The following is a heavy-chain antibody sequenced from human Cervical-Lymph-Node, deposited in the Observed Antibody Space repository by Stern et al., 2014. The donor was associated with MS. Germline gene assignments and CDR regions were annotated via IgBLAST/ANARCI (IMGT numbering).Heavy chain of an antibody. V-gene: IGHV2-5*02. CDR1: GFSLSTSGVG. CDR3: AHEDTAMVMGY. D-gene: IGHD5-18*01. CDR2: IYWDDDK. Sequence: QVTLKESGPTLVKPTQTLTLTCTFSGFSLSTSGVGVGLIRQPTGKALEWLALIYWDDDKRYSPSLKSRLTITKDTSKNQVVLTMTNMDPVDTATYYCAHEDTAMVMGYWGQGTLVTVSS. J-gene: IGHJ4*02.